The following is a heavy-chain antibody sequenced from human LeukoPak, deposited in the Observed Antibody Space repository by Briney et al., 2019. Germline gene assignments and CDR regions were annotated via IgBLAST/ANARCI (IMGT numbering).Heavy chain of an antibody. V-gene: IGHV4-4*07. J-gene: IGHJ5*02. CDR2: IYTSGST. CDR1: GGPISSYY. CDR3: ARDEWSAAGTTLDP. Sequence: SETLSLPRSVSGGPISSYYWRWLRPPAPKGGDWIGRIYTSGSTNYNPSLKRRVTMSVDTSKNQFSLKLSSGTAADTAVYYCARDEWSAAGTTLDPWGQGTLVTVSS. D-gene: IGHD6-13*01.